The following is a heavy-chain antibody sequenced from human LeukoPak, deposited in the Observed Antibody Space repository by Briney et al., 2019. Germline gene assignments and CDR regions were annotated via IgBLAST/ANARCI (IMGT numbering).Heavy chain of an antibody. V-gene: IGHV4-31*03. CDR2: IYYSGST. D-gene: IGHD4-17*01. CDR1: GGSISSRSYY. CDR3: ARDTVTTPDAFDI. Sequence: SETLSLTCTVSGGSISSRSYYWSWIRQHPGKGLEWIGYIYYSGSTYYNPSLKSRVTISVDTSKNQFSLKLSSVTAADTAVYYCARDTVTTPDAFDIWGQGTMVTVSS. J-gene: IGHJ3*02.